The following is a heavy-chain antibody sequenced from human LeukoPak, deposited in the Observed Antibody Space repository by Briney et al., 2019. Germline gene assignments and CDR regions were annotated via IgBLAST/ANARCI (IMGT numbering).Heavy chain of an antibody. CDR3: ARGYGSSWDWFDP. CDR2: INHSGST. V-gene: IGHV4-34*01. CDR1: GGSFGGYY. Sequence: SETLSPTCAVYGGSFGGYYWNWIRQPPGKGLEWIGEINHSGSTNHNPSLKSRVTISVDTSKNQFSLKLSSVTAADTAVYYCARGYGSSWDWFDPWGQGTLVTVSS. J-gene: IGHJ5*02. D-gene: IGHD6-13*01.